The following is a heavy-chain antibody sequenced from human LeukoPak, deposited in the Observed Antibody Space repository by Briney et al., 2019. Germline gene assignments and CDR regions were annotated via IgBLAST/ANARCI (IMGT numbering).Heavy chain of an antibody. D-gene: IGHD6-13*01. Sequence: GGSLTLSCAVSGFTFTDYWMNWVRQAPGKGLEWVASIRQDGGEKSYVDSVKGRFTISRDNTKSSLYLQINSLRAEDTAVYYCARDGTAAGLYFDLWGQGTLVTVSS. J-gene: IGHJ4*01. V-gene: IGHV3-7*01. CDR2: IRQDGGEK. CDR1: GFTFTDYW. CDR3: ARDGTAAGLYFDL.